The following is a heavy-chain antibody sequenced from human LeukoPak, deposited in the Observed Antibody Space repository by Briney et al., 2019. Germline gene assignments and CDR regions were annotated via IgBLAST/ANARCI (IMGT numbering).Heavy chain of an antibody. D-gene: IGHD3-3*01. CDR1: GFTFSSYG. Sequence: HSGGTLRLSCEASGFTFSSYGITWVRQAPGKGLEWVSGISGSSGNIYYADSVKARFTISRDNSQNTVSLQLNNLRIEDTALYYCAKTSLSDPSGHYYYMDVWGKGTTVTVSS. CDR2: ISGSSGNI. J-gene: IGHJ6*03. V-gene: IGHV3-23*01. CDR3: AKTSLSDPSGHYYYMDV.